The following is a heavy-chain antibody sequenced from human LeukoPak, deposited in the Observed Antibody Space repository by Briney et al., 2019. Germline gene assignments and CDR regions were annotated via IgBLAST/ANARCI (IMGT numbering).Heavy chain of an antibody. D-gene: IGHD3-3*01. V-gene: IGHV4-61*08. Sequence: SETLSLTCTVSGGSVSSGGYYWSWIRQPPGKGLEWIGEINHSGSTNYNPSLKSRVTISVDTSKNQFSLKLSSVTAADTAVYYCARGRAAHYDFWSGYSTYWGQGTLVTVSS. CDR1: GGSVSSGGYY. J-gene: IGHJ4*02. CDR3: ARGRAAHYDFWSGYSTY. CDR2: INHSGST.